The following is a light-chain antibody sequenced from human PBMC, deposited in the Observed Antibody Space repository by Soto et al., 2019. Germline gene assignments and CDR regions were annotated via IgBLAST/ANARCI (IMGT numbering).Light chain of an antibody. V-gene: IGKV3-20*01. CDR3: QTYGSSPGT. CDR2: GAS. CDR1: QSVSSSY. J-gene: IGKJ1*01. Sequence: ELVLTQSPGTLSLSPGARATLSCRASQSVSSSYLAWYQQKPGQAPRLIIYGASSRATGITDRFSGSGSGTDFTLTIRRMEPEDFAVYYCQTYGSSPGTVGQGNKLAIK.